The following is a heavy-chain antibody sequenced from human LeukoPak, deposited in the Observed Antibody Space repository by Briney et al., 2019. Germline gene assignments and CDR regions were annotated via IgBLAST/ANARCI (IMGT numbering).Heavy chain of an antibody. CDR3: ARDQMGRFCSSTHCYGMDV. CDR2: IKEEGSEK. J-gene: IGHJ6*02. CDR1: GFTFSDYY. Sequence: GGSLRLSCAASGFTFSDYYMTWVRQVPGKGLEWVANIKEEGSEKYYVDSVKGRFTISRDNAKNSLYLQMNSLRGEDTAVYYCARDQMGRFCSSTHCYGMDVWGQGTTVTVS. D-gene: IGHD2-2*01. V-gene: IGHV3-7*04.